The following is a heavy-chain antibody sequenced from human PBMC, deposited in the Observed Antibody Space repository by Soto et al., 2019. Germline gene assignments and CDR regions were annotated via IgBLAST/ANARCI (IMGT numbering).Heavy chain of an antibody. CDR2: ISRSGSTI. D-gene: IGHD7-27*01. J-gene: IGHJ6*02. CDR1: GFTFRSYE. V-gene: IGHV3-48*03. Sequence: EVQLVESGGGLVQPGGSLTLSCAASGFTFRSYEMNWVRQAPGKGLEWVSYISRSGSTIYYADSVKGRFTISRDNAKNSLYVQMNRLRAEDTAVYYCARNWGDPNWASDYYGMDVWGQGTTVTVSS. CDR3: ARNWGDPNWASDYYGMDV.